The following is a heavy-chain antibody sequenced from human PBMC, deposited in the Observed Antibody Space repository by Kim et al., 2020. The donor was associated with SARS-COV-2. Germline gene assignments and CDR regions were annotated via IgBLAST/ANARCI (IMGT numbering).Heavy chain of an antibody. CDR2: ISAYNGNT. CDR3: ARGPRYYYDSSGYGY. Sequence: ASVKVSCKASGYTFTSYGISWVRQAPGQGLEWMGWISAYNGNTNYAQKLQGRVTMTTDTSTSTAYMELRSLRSDDTAVYYCARGPRYYYDSSGYGYWGQGTLVTVSS. D-gene: IGHD3-22*01. J-gene: IGHJ4*02. V-gene: IGHV1-18*04. CDR1: GYTFTSYG.